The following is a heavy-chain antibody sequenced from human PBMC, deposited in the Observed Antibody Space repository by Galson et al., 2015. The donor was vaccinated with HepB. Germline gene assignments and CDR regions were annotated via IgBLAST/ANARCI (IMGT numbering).Heavy chain of an antibody. CDR1: GFIFSDYY. Sequence: SLRLSCAPSGFIFSDYYMSWIRQAPGKGLEWVSYISGSGDTIYDADSVKGRFTISRDNAKKSLYLQMNRLIDDETAIYYCGGPGYGDYVVALWGQGTMVTVAS. J-gene: IGHJ4*02. CDR2: ISGSGDTI. V-gene: IGHV3-11*01. D-gene: IGHD4-17*01. CDR3: GGPGYGDYVVAL.